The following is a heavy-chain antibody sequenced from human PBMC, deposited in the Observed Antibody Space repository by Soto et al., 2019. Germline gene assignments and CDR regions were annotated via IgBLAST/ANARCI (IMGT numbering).Heavy chain of an antibody. V-gene: IGHV2-5*02. CDR1: GFSLTSTAVG. CDR2: IYWDDDN. Sequence: QITLKESGPTLVKPTQTLTLICSFSGFSLTSTAVGVNWIRQPPGKALEWLALIYWDDDNHFSPSLKSRLSVTKDTSKNQVVLTMTNMDPVDTATYYCAHGSGWLSDYWGQGILVTVSS. J-gene: IGHJ4*02. D-gene: IGHD6-19*01. CDR3: AHGSGWLSDY.